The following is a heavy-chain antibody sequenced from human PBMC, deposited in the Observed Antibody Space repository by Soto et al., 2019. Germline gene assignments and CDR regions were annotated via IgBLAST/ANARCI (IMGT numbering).Heavy chain of an antibody. Sequence: GGSLRLSCAASGFTFSSYGMHWVRQAPGKGLEWVAVISYDGSNKYYADSVKGRFTISRDNSKNTLYLQMNSLRAEDTAVYYCAKDTNGFDYWGQGTLVTVSS. CDR2: ISYDGSNK. CDR1: GFTFSSYG. CDR3: AKDTNGFDY. D-gene: IGHD2-8*01. J-gene: IGHJ4*02. V-gene: IGHV3-30*18.